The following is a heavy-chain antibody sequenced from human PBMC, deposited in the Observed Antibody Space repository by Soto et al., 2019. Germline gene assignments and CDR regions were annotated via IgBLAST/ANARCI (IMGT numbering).Heavy chain of an antibody. J-gene: IGHJ4*01. CDR2: INSNSGGT. CDR1: GYSFTDSY. Sequence: QVQLVQSGAEVKKPGASVKVSCKASGYSFTDSYMYWVRQAPGQGLECMGWINSNSGGTHYAQKFQGRVTMTRDTSITTAYMELSSLRSDDTAVYFCARQSATGYFDYWVHGTLVTVSS. CDR3: ARQSATGYFDY. D-gene: IGHD2-15*01. V-gene: IGHV1-2*02.